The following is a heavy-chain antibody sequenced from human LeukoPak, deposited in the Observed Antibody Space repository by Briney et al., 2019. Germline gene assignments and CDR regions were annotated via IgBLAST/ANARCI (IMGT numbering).Heavy chain of an antibody. CDR3: AKGRHSGTYTAPEFDY. Sequence: GGSLRLSCAASGFTFDDYVMYWVRQVPGKGLEWVSGISWNSGSRGYAASVKGRFTISRDNSKNTLFLQMDSLRTEDTAVYYCAKGRHSGTYTAPEFDYWGQGTLVTVSS. CDR1: GFTFDDYV. CDR2: ISWNSGSR. V-gene: IGHV3-9*01. D-gene: IGHD1-26*01. J-gene: IGHJ4*02.